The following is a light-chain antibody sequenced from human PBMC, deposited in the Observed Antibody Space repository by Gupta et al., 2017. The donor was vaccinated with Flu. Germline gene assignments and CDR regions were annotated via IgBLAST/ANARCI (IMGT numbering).Light chain of an antibody. CDR1: SLRKSD. Sequence: QTVRRTCQGDSLRKSDASWYQQKQGQAPVLVIYDKNIRPSGISDRLSGSSSGKTAALTITGDQAEDEDEYYCNSRDSTDNHQAVFGGGTKLTVL. J-gene: IGLJ2*01. CDR3: NSRDSTDNHQAV. CDR2: DKN. V-gene: IGLV3-19*01.